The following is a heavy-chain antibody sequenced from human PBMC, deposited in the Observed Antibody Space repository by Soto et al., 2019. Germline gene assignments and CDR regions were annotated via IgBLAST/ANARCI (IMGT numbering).Heavy chain of an antibody. CDR3: VNLGRPGYFDWLQYFDY. CDR1: GFTFSSYA. J-gene: IGHJ4*02. D-gene: IGHD3-9*01. Sequence: PGGSLRLSCSASGFTFSSYAMHWVRQAPGKGLEYVSAISSNGGSTYYADSVKGRFTISRDNSKNTLYLQMSSLRAEDTAVYYCVNLGRPGYFDWLQYFDYWGQGTLVTVSS. V-gene: IGHV3-64D*06. CDR2: ISSNGGST.